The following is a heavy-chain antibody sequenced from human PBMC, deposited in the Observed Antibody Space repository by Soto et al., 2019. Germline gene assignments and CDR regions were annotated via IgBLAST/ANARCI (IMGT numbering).Heavy chain of an antibody. J-gene: IGHJ4*02. CDR3: ATSYGSGYRACDY. D-gene: IGHD3-10*01. Sequence: QVQLVQSGAEVKKPGSSVKVSCKASGDTFSFYTINWVRQAPGLGLEWMGRVNPILSMSNYAQKFQGRVTMTADKSTSTAYMGLRSLRSEDTDFYYFATSYGSGYRACDYWGQGALAPFSS. CDR1: GDTFSFYT. V-gene: IGHV1-69*02. CDR2: VNPILSMS.